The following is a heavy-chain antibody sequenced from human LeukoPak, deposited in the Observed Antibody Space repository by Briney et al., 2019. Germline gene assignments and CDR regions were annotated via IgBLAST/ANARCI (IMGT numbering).Heavy chain of an antibody. CDR1: GYTFTSYD. CDR2: MNPNSGNT. D-gene: IGHD6-19*01. Sequence: EASAKVSCKASGYTFTSYDINWVRQATGQGLEWMGWMNPNSGNTGYAQKFQGRVTITRSTSISTAYMELSSLRPEDTAVYYCARVAGSIDYWGQGTPVTVSS. J-gene: IGHJ4*02. CDR3: ARVAGSIDY. V-gene: IGHV1-8*03.